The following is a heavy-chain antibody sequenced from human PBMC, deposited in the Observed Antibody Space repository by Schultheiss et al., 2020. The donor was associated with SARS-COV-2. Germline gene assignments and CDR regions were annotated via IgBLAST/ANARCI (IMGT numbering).Heavy chain of an antibody. CDR1: GFTFSSYD. V-gene: IGHV3-66*02. CDR2: IYLGGTT. Sequence: GESLKISCAASGFTFSSYDMNWVRQAPGKGLEWVSVIYLGGTTYYADSVKGRFTMSRDNSKNTLYLQMSSLRAEDTAVYYCVREGYAFDIWGQGTMVTVSS. J-gene: IGHJ3*02. CDR3: VREGYAFDI.